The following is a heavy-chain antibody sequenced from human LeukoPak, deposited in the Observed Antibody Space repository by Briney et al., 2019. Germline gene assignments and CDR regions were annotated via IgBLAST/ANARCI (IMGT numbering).Heavy chain of an antibody. V-gene: IGHV1-2*04. D-gene: IGHD1-26*01. CDR2: INPNSGGT. J-gene: IGHJ4*02. Sequence: ASVKVSCKASGYTFTGYYMHWVRQAPGQGLEWMGWINPNSGGTNYAQKFQGWVTMTRDTSISTAYMELSRLRSDDTAVYYCARAVRATTVLVPKRVLGFGNFDYWGQGTLVTVSS. CDR3: ARAVRATTVLVPKRVLGFGNFDY. CDR1: GYTFTGYY.